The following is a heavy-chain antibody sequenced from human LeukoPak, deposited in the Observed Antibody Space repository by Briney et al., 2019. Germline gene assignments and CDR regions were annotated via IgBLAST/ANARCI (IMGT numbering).Heavy chain of an antibody. V-gene: IGHV3-30*03. CDR1: GFTFNNYG. Sequence: GGSLRLSCAASGFTFNNYGMHGVRQAPGKGLEWVAVISYDGSNKYYADSVKGRFTISRDNSKNTLYLQMNSLRAEDTAVYYCAPGPYRAMAGYFDYWGQGTLVTVSS. CDR3: APGPYRAMAGYFDY. CDR2: ISYDGSNK. J-gene: IGHJ4*02. D-gene: IGHD6-19*01.